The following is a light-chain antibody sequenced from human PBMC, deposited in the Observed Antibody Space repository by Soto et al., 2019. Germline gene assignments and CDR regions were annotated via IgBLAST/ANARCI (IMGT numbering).Light chain of an antibody. CDR3: ISYAGSDNFV. J-gene: IGLJ1*01. CDR2: EAS. Sequence: QSVLTQPPSVSGSPGQSVTISCTGTSTDFVSYNRVSWYQQPPGTAPKLIIYEASNRPSGVPDRFSGSKCGNTASLTISGLQAEDEADYYCISYAGSDNFVFGTGTKVTVL. V-gene: IGLV2-18*02. CDR1: STDFVSYNR.